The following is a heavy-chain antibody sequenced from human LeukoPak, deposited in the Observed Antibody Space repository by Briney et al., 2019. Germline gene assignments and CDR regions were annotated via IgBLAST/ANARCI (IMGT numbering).Heavy chain of an antibody. V-gene: IGHV3-33*01. CDR3: ARDKDTSGWPFDY. D-gene: IGHD6-19*01. CDR2: IWSDGSNK. Sequence: GRSLRLSCVASGFTFSSYGMHWVRQAPGKGLKWVAVIWSDGSNKYYADSVKGRFTISRDNSKNTLYLQMNSLSADDTAVYYCARDKDTSGWPFDYWGQGTLVTVSS. CDR1: GFTFSSYG. J-gene: IGHJ4*02.